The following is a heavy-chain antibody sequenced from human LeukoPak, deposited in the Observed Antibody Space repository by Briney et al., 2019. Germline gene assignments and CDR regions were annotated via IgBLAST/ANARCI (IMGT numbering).Heavy chain of an antibody. CDR3: VKDWESKSSGWLTRNWFDP. Sequence: GASVKVSCKASGYTFTSHGISWVRQAPGQGLEWMGWISAYNGNTNYAQNLQGRVTMTTDTSTSTAYMELRSLRSDDTAVYYCVKDWESKSSGWLTRNWFDPWGQGTLVTVSS. D-gene: IGHD6-19*01. V-gene: IGHV1-18*01. CDR1: GYTFTSHG. CDR2: ISAYNGNT. J-gene: IGHJ5*02.